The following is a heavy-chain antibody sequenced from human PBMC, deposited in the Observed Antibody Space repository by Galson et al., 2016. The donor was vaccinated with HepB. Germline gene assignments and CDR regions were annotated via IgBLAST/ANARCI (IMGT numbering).Heavy chain of an antibody. V-gene: IGHV1-69*13. Sequence: SVKVSCKASGGTFSSTPITWVRQAPGQGLEWIGVMIPIFGTANYAPTFQGRVTITADDSTSTAYMELSSLKSDDTAVYYCARFQSSTWYEYFDYWGQGTLVTVSS. CDR1: GGTFSSTP. J-gene: IGHJ4*02. CDR3: ARFQSSTWYEYFDY. D-gene: IGHD6-13*01. CDR2: MIPIFGTA.